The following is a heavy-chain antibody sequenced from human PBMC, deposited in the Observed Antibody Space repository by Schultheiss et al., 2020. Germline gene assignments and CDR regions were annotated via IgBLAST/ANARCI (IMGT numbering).Heavy chain of an antibody. D-gene: IGHD2-2*01. CDR1: GFTFSSYA. J-gene: IGHJ6*04. CDR2: ISGSGGST. CDR3: ANRVVPAATSYYYYGMDV. Sequence: GGSLRLSCAASGFTFSSYAMRRVRQAPGKGLEWISAISGSGGSTYYADSVKGRFTISRDNSKNTLYLQMNSLRADDTAVYYCANRVVPAATSYYYYGMDVWCKGTTVIVS. V-gene: IGHV3-23*01.